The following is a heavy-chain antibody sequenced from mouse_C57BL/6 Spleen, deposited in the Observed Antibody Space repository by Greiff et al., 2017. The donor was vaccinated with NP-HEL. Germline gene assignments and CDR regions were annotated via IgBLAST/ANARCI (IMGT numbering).Heavy chain of an antibody. J-gene: IGHJ4*01. CDR2: IDPDTGGT. Sequence: VQLQQSGAELVRPGASVTLSCKASGYTFTDYEMHWVKQTPVHGLEWIGAIDPDTGGTAYNQKFKGKAILTADKSSSTAYMELRSLTSEDSAVYYCTRDTTVSYYAMDYWGQGTSVTVSS. V-gene: IGHV1-15*01. CDR1: GYTFTDYE. CDR3: TRDTTVSYYAMDY. D-gene: IGHD1-1*01.